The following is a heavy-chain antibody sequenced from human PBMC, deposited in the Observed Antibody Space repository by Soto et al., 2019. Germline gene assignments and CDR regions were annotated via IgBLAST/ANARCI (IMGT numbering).Heavy chain of an antibody. CDR3: ARGSDGVWNWFDP. D-gene: IGHD2-21*02. CDR1: GGSISSGFYS. J-gene: IGHJ5*02. CDR2: IYNSGNT. Sequence: PSETLSLTSAASGGSISSGFYSWSWIRQPPGQGLEWIGYIYNSGNTYYNPSLMSRVTISVDRSQNHFSLKLTSVTAADTAVYYCARGSDGVWNWFDPWGQGTQVTVS. V-gene: IGHV4-30-2*01.